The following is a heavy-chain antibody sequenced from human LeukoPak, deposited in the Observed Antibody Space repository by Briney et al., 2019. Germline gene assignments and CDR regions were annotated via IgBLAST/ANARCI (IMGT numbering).Heavy chain of an antibody. J-gene: IGHJ4*02. Sequence: PSETLSLTCTVSGGSISSGDYYWSWIRQPPGKGLEWIEYIYYNGIIYYNPSRKSQVTISVDTSKNQFSLKLSSVTAADTAVYYCARRYYDTLTGQGFIDYWGQGTLVTVSS. CDR1: GGSISSGDYY. D-gene: IGHD3-9*01. V-gene: IGHV4-30-4*01. CDR2: IYYNGII. CDR3: ARRYYDTLTGQGFIDY.